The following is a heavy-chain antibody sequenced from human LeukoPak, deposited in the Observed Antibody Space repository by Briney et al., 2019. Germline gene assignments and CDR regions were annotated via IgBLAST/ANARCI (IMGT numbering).Heavy chain of an antibody. CDR1: GYTFTSYY. V-gene: IGHV1-46*01. J-gene: IGHJ4*02. CDR2: INPSGGST. CDR3: ARGGGDDYDILTGSIDY. Sequence: ASVKVSCKASGYTFTSYYMHWVRQAPGQGLEWMGIINPSGGSTSYAQKFQGRVTMTRDMSTSTVCMELSSLRSEDTAVYYCARGGGDDYDILTGSIDYWGQGTLVTVSS. D-gene: IGHD3-9*01.